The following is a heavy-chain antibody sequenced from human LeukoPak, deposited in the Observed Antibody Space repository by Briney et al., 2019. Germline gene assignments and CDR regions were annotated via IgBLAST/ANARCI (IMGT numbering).Heavy chain of an antibody. CDR2: IREDGSDK. J-gene: IGHJ4*02. CDR3: ARDGVGGSYVY. D-gene: IGHD1-26*01. V-gene: IGHV3-7*01. Sequence: PGGSLRLSCAASGFIFSSYWMAWVRQAPGKGLEWVANIREDGSDKNYVDSVKGRFTISRDNAKNSLYLQMNSLRAEDTAVYYCARDGVGGSYVYWGQGSAVTVSP. CDR1: GFIFSSYW.